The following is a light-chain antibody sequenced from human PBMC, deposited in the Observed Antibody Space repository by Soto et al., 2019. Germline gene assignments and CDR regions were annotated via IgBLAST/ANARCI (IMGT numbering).Light chain of an antibody. CDR3: QQYGSSLRWT. CDR2: GAS. V-gene: IGKV3-20*01. J-gene: IGKJ1*01. CDR1: QSVSSSY. Sequence: EIVLTQSPGTLSLSPGERATLSCRASQSVSSSYLAWYQQKPGQAPRLLIYGASSRATGIPDRFSGRGSGTDFALTISRLEAEDFGVYYCQQYGSSLRWTFGQGTKVEIK.